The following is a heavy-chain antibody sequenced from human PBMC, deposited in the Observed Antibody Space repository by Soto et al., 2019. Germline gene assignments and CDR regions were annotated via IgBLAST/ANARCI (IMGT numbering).Heavy chain of an antibody. J-gene: IGHJ3*02. D-gene: IGHD1-26*01. CDR3: ARLRAIVLQADSPDGFDI. CDR2: ISAFSGRT. V-gene: IGHV1-18*01. CDR1: GYSFTKYG. Sequence: GASVKVSCKASGYSFTKYGVNWVRQAPGQGLEWVGWISAFSGRTDYGHNFRGRVAMTTDPSTSTVSMELTTLRSADTAMYYCARLRAIVLQADSPDGFDIWGQGTMVTVSS.